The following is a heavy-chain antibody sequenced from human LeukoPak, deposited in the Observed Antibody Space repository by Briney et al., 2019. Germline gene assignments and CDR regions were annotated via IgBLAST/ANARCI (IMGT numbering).Heavy chain of an antibody. V-gene: IGHV3-23*01. CDR1: GFAFSSYA. J-gene: IGHJ4*02. CDR3: ANDYRSGSFHDF. CDR2: ISRRDDYT. Sequence: GGSLRLSCAASGFAFSSYAMSWVRQPPGKGLEWVSVISRRDDYTYYADSVKGRFTVSRDNSKNTLYLQMNTLRAEDTAVYYCANDYRSGSFHDFWGQGTLVTVSS. D-gene: IGHD3-10*01.